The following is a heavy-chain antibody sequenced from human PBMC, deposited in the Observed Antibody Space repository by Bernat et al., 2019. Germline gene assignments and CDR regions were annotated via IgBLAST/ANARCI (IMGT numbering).Heavy chain of an antibody. V-gene: IGHV3-49*04. D-gene: IGHD4-17*01. J-gene: IGHJ3*01. Sequence: EVQLVESGGDLIQPGRSLRLSCTASGFTFGDYAMSWVRQAPGKGLEWVGFIRSKAYGGTTEYAASVKGRFTISRDDSKSIAYLQMNSLKTEDTAVYYCMLSGDYAVDAFDLWGQGTMVTVSS. CDR3: MLSGDYAVDAFDL. CDR2: IRSKAYGGTT. CDR1: GFTFGDYA.